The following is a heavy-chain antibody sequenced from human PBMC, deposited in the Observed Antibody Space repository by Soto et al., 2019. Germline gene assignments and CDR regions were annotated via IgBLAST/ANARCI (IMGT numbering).Heavy chain of an antibody. CDR2: TNYRGTT. D-gene: IGHD2-15*01. CDR3: ARDAPGVAPY. V-gene: IGHV4-31*03. CDR1: GGSIINGDTY. Sequence: QVQLQESGPGLVKPSQTLSLTCTVSGGSIINGDTYLNWIRQHPEKGLEWMGSTNYRGTTNHNPALKSRILISIDTSKNQFSLRLTSVTAADTAVYYCARDAPGVAPYWGQGTLVTVSS. J-gene: IGHJ4*02.